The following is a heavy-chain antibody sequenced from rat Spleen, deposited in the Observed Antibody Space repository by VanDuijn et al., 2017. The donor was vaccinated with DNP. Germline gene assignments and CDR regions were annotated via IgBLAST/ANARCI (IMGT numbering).Heavy chain of an antibody. D-gene: IGHD4-4*01. CDR1: GFTFSDYY. V-gene: IGHV5-20*01. CDR2: ISYAGGST. CDR3: AKDGAIRGSATMDA. Sequence: EVQLVESGGGLVQPGRSLKLSCAASGFTFSDYYMAWVRQAPTKGLELVAYISYAGGSTYHGDSVKGRFAISRDNAENTVYLQMNSLRSEDTATYYCAKDGAIRGSATMDAWGQGTSVTVSS. J-gene: IGHJ4*01.